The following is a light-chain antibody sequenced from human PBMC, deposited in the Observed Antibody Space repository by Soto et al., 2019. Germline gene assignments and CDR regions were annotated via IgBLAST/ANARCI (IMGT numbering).Light chain of an antibody. J-gene: IGLJ2*01. Sequence: QSALTQPASVSGSPGQSITISCTGTSSDVGGYNYVSWYQQHPGKAPKLMIYEVSNRPSGVSNRFSGSKSGNTASLTISGLQDEDEADYYCSSYTSSSFVVFGGGTKVTVL. V-gene: IGLV2-14*01. CDR2: EVS. CDR1: SSDVGGYNY. CDR3: SSYTSSSFVV.